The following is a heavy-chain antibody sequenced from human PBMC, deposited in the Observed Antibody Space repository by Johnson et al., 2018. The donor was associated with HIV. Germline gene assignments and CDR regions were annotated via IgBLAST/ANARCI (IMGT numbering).Heavy chain of an antibody. Sequence: MQLVESGGGLIQPGGSLRLSCAASGFTVSSNYMSWVRQAPGKGLEWVSGINWNGGRTGYADSVKGRFTISRDNSKNTLYLQMNRLTTEDTAVYYCANLGDYGRNSGFDIWGQGTLVNVSS. V-gene: IGHV3-66*03. D-gene: IGHD4-23*01. CDR2: INWNGGRT. CDR1: GFTVSSNY. CDR3: ANLGDYGRNSGFDI. J-gene: IGHJ3*02.